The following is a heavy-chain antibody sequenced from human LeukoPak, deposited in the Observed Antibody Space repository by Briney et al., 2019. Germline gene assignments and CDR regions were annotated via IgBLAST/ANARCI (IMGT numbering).Heavy chain of an antibody. Sequence: GGSLRLSCAASGFTVSSNYMSWVRQAPGKGLEWVSVIYSGGSTYYADSVKGRFTISRDNSKNTLYLQMNSLRAEDTAVYYCARAILSGYAISGYFDYWGQGTLSPSPQ. CDR3: ARAILSGYAISGYFDY. D-gene: IGHD5-12*01. V-gene: IGHV3-53*01. CDR2: IYSGGST. J-gene: IGHJ4*02. CDR1: GFTVSSNY.